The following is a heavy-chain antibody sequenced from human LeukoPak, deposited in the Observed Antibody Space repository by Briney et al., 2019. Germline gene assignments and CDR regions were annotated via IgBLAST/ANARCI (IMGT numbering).Heavy chain of an antibody. J-gene: IGHJ4*02. V-gene: IGHV3-49*04. CDR2: IRSKAFGGAT. CDR1: GFTFGDYA. D-gene: IGHD2-21*01. CDR3: ARIILWNYFYR. Sequence: PGGSLRLSCTTSGFTFGDYAMSWVRQAPGKGLEWVGFIRSKAFGGATEYAASVKGRFTVSRDDSKSIAYLQMSSLKTEDTAVYYRARIILWNYFYRWGQGTLVTVSS.